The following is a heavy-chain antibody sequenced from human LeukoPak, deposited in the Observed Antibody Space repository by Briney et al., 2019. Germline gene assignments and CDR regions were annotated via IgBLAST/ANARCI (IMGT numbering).Heavy chain of an antibody. CDR3: ARLGVVSDAFDI. J-gene: IGHJ3*02. CDR2: VYHSGST. V-gene: IGHV4-59*08. CDR1: GGSISTYY. D-gene: IGHD3-16*01. Sequence: PSQALSLTCTVSGGSISTYYWSWIRQPPGKGLEWLGYVYHSGSTNYNPSLKSRVTISVDTSKKQFTLKVTPVTAADTAVYYCARLGVVSDAFDIWGQGKRVTVSS.